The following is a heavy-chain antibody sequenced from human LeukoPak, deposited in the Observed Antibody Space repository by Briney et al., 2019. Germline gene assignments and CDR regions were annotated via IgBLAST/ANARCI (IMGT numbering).Heavy chain of an antibody. CDR3: ARNRGSGSYPNYFDY. CDR2: IYYSGST. CDR1: GGSISSYY. J-gene: IGHJ4*02. V-gene: IGHV4-59*01. Sequence: SETLSLTCTVSGGSISSYYWSWIRQPPGKGLEWIGYIYYSGSTNYNPSLKSRVTISVDTSKNQFSLKLSSVTAADTAVYYCARNRGSGSYPNYFDYWGQGTLVTFSS. D-gene: IGHD3-10*01.